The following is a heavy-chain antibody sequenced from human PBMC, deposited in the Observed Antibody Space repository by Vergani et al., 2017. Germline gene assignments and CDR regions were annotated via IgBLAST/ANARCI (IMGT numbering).Heavy chain of an antibody. J-gene: IGHJ4*02. CDR3: ARGHPSQHSSGYHGSFDY. CDR2: IIPIFGTA. Sequence: QVQLVQSGAEVKKPGSSVKVSCKASGGTFSSYAISWVRQAPGQGLEWMGGIIPIFGTANYAQKFQGRVTSTADESTSTAVMELSSLRSEDTAVYYCARGHPSQHSSGYHGSFDYWGQGTLVTVSS. V-gene: IGHV1-69*01. CDR1: GGTFSSYA. D-gene: IGHD6-19*01.